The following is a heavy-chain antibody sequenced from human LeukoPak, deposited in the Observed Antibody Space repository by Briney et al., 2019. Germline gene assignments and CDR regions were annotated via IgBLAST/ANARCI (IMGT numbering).Heavy chain of an antibody. CDR2: ISGSSAST. V-gene: IGHV3-23*01. Sequence: AGGSLRLSCAASGFTFSSYAMSWVRQAPGKGLEWLSAISGSSASTHYADSVRGRFTISRDNSKSTLYLQMNSLRADDTAVYYCTKEDPRLDPWGQGTLVTVSS. J-gene: IGHJ5*02. CDR1: GFTFSSYA. CDR3: TKEDPRLDP.